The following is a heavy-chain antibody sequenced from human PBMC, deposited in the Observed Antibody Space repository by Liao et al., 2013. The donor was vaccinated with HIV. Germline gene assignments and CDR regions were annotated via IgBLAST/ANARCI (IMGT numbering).Heavy chain of an antibody. D-gene: IGHD7-27*01. Sequence: QVQLQESGPGLVKPSQTLSLTCSVSGDSISSYSWSWIRQPPGKGLECIAYIYYSGSTNYSPSLKSRVTISVDTSKNQFSLKLSSVTAADTAMYYCARDETELGHVWGKGTTVTVSS. V-gene: IGHV4-59*01. CDR1: GDSISSYS. CDR2: IYYSGST. CDR3: ARDETELGHV. J-gene: IGHJ6*04.